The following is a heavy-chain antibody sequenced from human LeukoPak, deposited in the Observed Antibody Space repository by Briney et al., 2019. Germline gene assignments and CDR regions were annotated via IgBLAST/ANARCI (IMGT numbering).Heavy chain of an antibody. Sequence: PSEALSLTCTVSGGSISGGYWSWIRQPPGRGLEWIGYVYTSGSTNYNPSLKSRVTISVDTSKSQFALKLSSVTAADTAVYYCAKSYFDYSTYYSYYFNLWGQGALVTVSS. CDR1: GGSISGGY. J-gene: IGHJ4*02. CDR2: VYTSGST. CDR3: AKSYFDYSTYYSYYFNL. V-gene: IGHV4-4*09. D-gene: IGHD4-11*01.